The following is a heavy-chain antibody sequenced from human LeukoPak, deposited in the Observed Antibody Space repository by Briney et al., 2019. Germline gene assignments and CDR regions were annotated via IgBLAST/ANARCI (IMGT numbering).Heavy chain of an antibody. D-gene: IGHD3-9*01. CDR2: IWYDGSNK. J-gene: IGHJ4*02. CDR3: ARDGGGVRYFDWENAPNYFDY. CDR1: GFTFSSYG. Sequence: GGSLRLSCAASGFTFSSYGMHWVRQAPGKGLEWVAVIWYDGSNKYYADSVKGQFTISRDNSKNTLYLQMNSLRAEDTAVYYCARDGGGVRYFDWENAPNYFDYWGQGTLVTVSS. V-gene: IGHV3-33*01.